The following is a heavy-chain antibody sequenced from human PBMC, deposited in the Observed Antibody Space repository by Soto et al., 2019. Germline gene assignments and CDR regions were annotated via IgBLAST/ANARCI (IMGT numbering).Heavy chain of an antibody. Sequence: QVHLVQSGAEVKKPVASVKVSCKASGYTFTNYDINWVRQAPGQGLEWMGWISTYTGNTNYAQKLQGRVTMTTDTSTSTAYMELRSLRSDDTAVYYCARGYYYGSGRPTPGGMDVWGQGTTVTVSS. CDR1: GYTFTNYD. D-gene: IGHD3-10*01. CDR2: ISTYTGNT. J-gene: IGHJ6*02. V-gene: IGHV1-18*01. CDR3: ARGYYYGSGRPTPGGMDV.